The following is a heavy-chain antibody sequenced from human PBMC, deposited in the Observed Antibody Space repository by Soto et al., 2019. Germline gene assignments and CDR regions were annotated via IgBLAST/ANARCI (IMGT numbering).Heavy chain of an antibody. D-gene: IGHD2-2*02. J-gene: IGHJ5*02. CDR3: SRLPPSKYTIRPFDP. CDR1: GFTFGDYA. CDR2: ITSKRYGGTT. V-gene: IGHV3-49*03. Sequence: GGSLRLSCTGSGFTFGDYAMSWFRQAPGKGLEWVGFITSKRYGGTTEYAASVKGRFTISRDYSKSIAYLQMNSLKTEDIALYFFSRLPPSKYTIRPFDPWGQGTLVTVSS.